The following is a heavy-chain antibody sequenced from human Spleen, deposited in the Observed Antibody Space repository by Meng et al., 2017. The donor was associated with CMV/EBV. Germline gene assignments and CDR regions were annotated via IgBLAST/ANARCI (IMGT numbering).Heavy chain of an antibody. Sequence: QVQLQEAGPGLVKPSQTLSLTCTVSGGSISSGDYYWSWIRQPPGKGLEWIGYIYYSGSTYYNPSLKSRVTISVDTSKNQFSLKLSSVTAADTAVYYCAVSGYCSGGSCYWDYWGQGTLVTVSS. V-gene: IGHV4-30-4*08. CDR3: AVSGYCSGGSCYWDY. CDR2: IYYSGST. J-gene: IGHJ4*02. CDR1: GGSISSGDYY. D-gene: IGHD2-15*01.